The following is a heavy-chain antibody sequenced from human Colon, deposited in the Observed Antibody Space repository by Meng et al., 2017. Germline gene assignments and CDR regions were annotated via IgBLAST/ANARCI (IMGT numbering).Heavy chain of an antibody. V-gene: IGHV3-33*08. CDR3: ARDLSLGSLFDY. Sequence: VHLVQSGGGLVQPGGSLRLSCVASGFTFSNLAMSWVRQAPGKGLEWVALIWYHGSNENYADSVKGRFTISRDTSKNTLYLQMDSLRAEDTAVYYCARDLSLGSLFDYCGQGTLVTVSS. CDR2: IWYHGSNE. CDR1: GFTFSNLA. J-gene: IGHJ4*02. D-gene: IGHD5-12*01.